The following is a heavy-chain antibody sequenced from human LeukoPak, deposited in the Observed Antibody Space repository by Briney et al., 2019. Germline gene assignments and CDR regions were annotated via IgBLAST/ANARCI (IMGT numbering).Heavy chain of an antibody. CDR1: GFTFSDYY. J-gene: IGHJ4*02. CDR3: ARSMRLTVFADY. V-gene: IGHV3-11*01. D-gene: IGHD4-11*01. Sequence: GGSLRLSCAASGFTFSDYYMSWIRQAPGKGLEWVSYISSSGSTIYHADSVKGRFTISRDNAKNSLYLQMNSLRAEDTAVYYCARSMRLTVFADYWGQGTLVTVSS. CDR2: ISSSGSTI.